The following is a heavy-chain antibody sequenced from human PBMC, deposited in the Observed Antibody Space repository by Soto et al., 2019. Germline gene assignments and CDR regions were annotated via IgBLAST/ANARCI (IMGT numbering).Heavy chain of an antibody. D-gene: IGHD6-19*01. CDR3: VRGAVAVTNAFYC. Sequence: PWESLKISCKGSGYSFTSYWIGWVRQMPGKGLEWMGIIYPGDSDTRYSPSFQGQVTISADKSISTAYLQWSSLKASDTAMYYGVRGAVAVTNAFYCWGQGTMVTV. J-gene: IGHJ3*01. CDR1: GYSFTSYW. CDR2: IYPGDSDT. V-gene: IGHV5-51*01.